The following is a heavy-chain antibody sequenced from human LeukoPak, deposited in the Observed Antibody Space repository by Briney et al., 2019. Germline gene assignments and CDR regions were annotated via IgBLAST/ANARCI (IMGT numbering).Heavy chain of an antibody. CDR2: IRFNGN. CDR3: ARENWDFDF. J-gene: IGHJ4*02. Sequence: PGGSLRLSCAASGFTFSNYAIHWVRQAPGKGLEWVASIRFNGNFYADYVKGRFTISRDNSKGTVSLQMGTLRTEDTALYYCARENWDFDFWGQGTLVTVSS. D-gene: IGHD7-27*01. CDR1: GFTFSNYA. V-gene: IGHV3-30*02.